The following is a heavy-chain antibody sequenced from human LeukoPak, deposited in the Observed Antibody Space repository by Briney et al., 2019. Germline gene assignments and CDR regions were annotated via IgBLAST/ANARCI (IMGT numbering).Heavy chain of an antibody. CDR3: TSPNIARNGDYPDY. CDR2: IRSKANSYAT. J-gene: IGHJ4*02. CDR1: GFTFSGSA. Sequence: PGGSLRPSCAASGFTFSGSAMHWVRQASGKGLEWVGRIRSKANSYATAYAASVKGRFTISRDDSKNTAYLQMNSLKTEDTAVYYCTSPNIARNGDYPDYWGQGTLVTVSS. V-gene: IGHV3-73*01. D-gene: IGHD4-17*01.